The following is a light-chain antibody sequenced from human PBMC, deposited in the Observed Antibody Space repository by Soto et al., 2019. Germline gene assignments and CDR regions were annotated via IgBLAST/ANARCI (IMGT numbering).Light chain of an antibody. CDR1: SSDVGGYNC. CDR3: CSYAGSYTYV. Sequence: QSVLTQPRSVSGSPGQSVTISCTGTSSDVGGYNCVSWYQQHPGKAPKLMIYDVRKWPSGVPDRFSGSKSGNTASLTISGLQAEDEADYYCCSYAGSYTYVFGTGTKLTVL. V-gene: IGLV2-11*01. J-gene: IGLJ1*01. CDR2: DVR.